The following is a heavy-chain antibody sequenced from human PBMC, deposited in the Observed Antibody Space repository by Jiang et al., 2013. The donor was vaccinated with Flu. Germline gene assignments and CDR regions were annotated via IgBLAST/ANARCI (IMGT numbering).Heavy chain of an antibody. D-gene: IGHD2-21*02. CDR3: ARSYCGGDCYSMFGYSYYGMDV. J-gene: IGHJ6*02. CDR1: SGSISSHY. CDR2: IHNSGTT. V-gene: IGHV4-59*08. Sequence: LLKPSETLSLTCTVSSGSISSHYWSWIRHAPGKGLEWIGYIHNSGTTNYNPSLKSRVTISIDTSTNQFSLKLISVTAPDTAVYYCARSYCGGDCYSMFGYSYYGMDVWGQGTTVTVSS.